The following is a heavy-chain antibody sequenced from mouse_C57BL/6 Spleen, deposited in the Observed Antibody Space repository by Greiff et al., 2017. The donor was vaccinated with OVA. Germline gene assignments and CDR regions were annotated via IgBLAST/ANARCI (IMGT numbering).Heavy chain of an antibody. V-gene: IGHV1-50*01. CDR2: IDPSDSYT. J-gene: IGHJ2*01. Sequence: VQLQQPGAELVKPGASVKLSCKASGYTFTSYWMQWVKQRPGQGLEWIGEIDPSDSYTNDNQKFKGKATLTVDTSSSTAYMQLSSLTSEDSAVYYCARGRRSFDYWGQGTTLTVSS. CDR1: GYTFTSYW. CDR3: ARGRRSFDY.